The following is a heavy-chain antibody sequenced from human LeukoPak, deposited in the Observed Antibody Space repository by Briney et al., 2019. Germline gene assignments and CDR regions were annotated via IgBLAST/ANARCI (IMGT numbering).Heavy chain of an antibody. V-gene: IGHV1-2*02. CDR1: GYTFTDYY. CDR3: ARGPPRGTAAGPDF. J-gene: IGHJ4*02. Sequence: GASVKVSCKASGYTFTDYYMHWVRQAPGQGLEWMGWINPNSGGTNYAQKFQGRLTVTRDTSISTAFMDLSSLRSDDTAVFYCARGPPRGTAAGPDFWGQGTLVTVSS. D-gene: IGHD6-13*01. CDR2: INPNSGGT.